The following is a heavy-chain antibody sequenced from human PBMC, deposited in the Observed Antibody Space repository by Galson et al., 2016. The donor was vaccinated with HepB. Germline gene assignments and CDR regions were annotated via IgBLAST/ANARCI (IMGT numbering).Heavy chain of an antibody. V-gene: IGHV4-31*03. CDR1: GGSIGRGGFY. CDR2: IYYSDKP. D-gene: IGHD1-1*01. Sequence: SLTCTVSGGSIGRGGFYWSWIRQHPGKGLEWIGYIYYSDKPYYNPSLKSRMSISVDTPKNEFSLGVSSVTAADTAVYYCARTDARRITGFYFDFWGQGALVTVSS. CDR3: ARTDARRITGFYFDF. J-gene: IGHJ4*02.